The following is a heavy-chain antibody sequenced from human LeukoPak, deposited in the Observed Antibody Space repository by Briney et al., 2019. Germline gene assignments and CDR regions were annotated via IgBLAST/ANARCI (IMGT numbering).Heavy chain of an antibody. J-gene: IGHJ4*02. D-gene: IGHD6-19*01. CDR2: TYYRSKWYN. CDR3: ARGQGVAVAGTPYYFDY. CDR1: GDSVSSNSAA. Sequence: SQTLSLTCAISGDSVSSNSAAWNWIRRSPSRGLEWLGRTYYRSKWYNDYAVSVKSRITINPDTSKNQFSLQLSSVTPEDTAVYYCARGQGVAVAGTPYYFDYWGQGTLVTVSS. V-gene: IGHV6-1*01.